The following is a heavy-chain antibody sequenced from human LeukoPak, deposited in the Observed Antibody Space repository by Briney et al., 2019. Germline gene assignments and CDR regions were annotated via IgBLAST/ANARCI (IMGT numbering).Heavy chain of an antibody. CDR2: ISSSSSYI. V-gene: IGHV3-21*01. CDR3: AREEIYCSSTSGYGWFDP. CDR1: GFTFSSYS. J-gene: IGHJ5*02. Sequence: GGSLRLSCAASGFTFSSYSMNWVRQAPGKGLEWVSSISSSSSYIYYADSVKGRFTISRDNAKNSLYLQMNSLRAEDTAVYYCAREEIYCSSTSGYGWFDPWGQGTLVTVSS. D-gene: IGHD2-2*01.